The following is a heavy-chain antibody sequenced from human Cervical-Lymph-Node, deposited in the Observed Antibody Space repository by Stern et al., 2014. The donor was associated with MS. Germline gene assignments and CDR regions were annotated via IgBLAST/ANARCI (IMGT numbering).Heavy chain of an antibody. CDR1: GGTFSSYA. D-gene: IGHD6-19*01. J-gene: IGHJ6*02. V-gene: IGHV1-69*01. CDR3: ARVGIAVAGHYYYYGMDV. Sequence: MQLVESGAEVKKPGSSVKVSCKASGGTFSSYAISWVRQAPGQGLEWMGGIIPIFGTANYAQKFQGRVTITADESTSTAYMELSSLRSEDTAVYYCARVGIAVAGHYYYYGMDVWGQGTTVTVSS. CDR2: IIPIFGTA.